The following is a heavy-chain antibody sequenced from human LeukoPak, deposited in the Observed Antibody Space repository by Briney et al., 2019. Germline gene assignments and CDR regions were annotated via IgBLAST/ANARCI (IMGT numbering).Heavy chain of an antibody. CDR3: AKTPRVVIGAFDI. D-gene: IGHD3-22*01. CDR1: GFTFSSYA. J-gene: IGHJ3*02. CDR2: ISGGGGST. V-gene: IGHV3-23*01. Sequence: GGSLRLSCAASGFTFSSYAMSWVRQAPGKGLEWVSAISGGGGSTYYADSVKGRFTISRDNSKNTLYLQMNSLRAEDTAVYYCAKTPRVVIGAFDIWGQGTMVTVSS.